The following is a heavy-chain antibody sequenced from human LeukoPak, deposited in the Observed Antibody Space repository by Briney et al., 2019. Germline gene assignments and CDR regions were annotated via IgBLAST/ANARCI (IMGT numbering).Heavy chain of an antibody. Sequence: SETLSLTCAVYGGSFSGYYWSWIRQPPGKGLEWIGEINDSGGTNYNPSLKSRVTISVDTPKSQFSLNLSSVTAADTAVYYCARGHLSYYYDSSGYYLVWGIYDYWGQGTLVTVSS. CDR1: GGSFSGYY. J-gene: IGHJ4*02. CDR2: INDSGGT. D-gene: IGHD3-22*01. CDR3: ARGHLSYYYDSSGYYLVWGIYDY. V-gene: IGHV4-34*01.